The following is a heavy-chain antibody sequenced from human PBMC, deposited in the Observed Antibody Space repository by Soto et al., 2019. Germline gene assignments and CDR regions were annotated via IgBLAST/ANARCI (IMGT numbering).Heavy chain of an antibody. Sequence: QLQLQESGPGLVKPSETLSLTCSVSGDSINSDNYYWGWIRQPPGKGLEWIGSSYYRGNTYYNPSLKTRGTISLDKSKSQFSLKLNSVTAADSAVYFCARLEGLATISYYFDYWGQGTLVTVSS. D-gene: IGHD3-3*01. CDR3: ARLEGLATISYYFDY. V-gene: IGHV4-39*01. J-gene: IGHJ4*02. CDR2: SYYRGNT. CDR1: GDSINSDNYY.